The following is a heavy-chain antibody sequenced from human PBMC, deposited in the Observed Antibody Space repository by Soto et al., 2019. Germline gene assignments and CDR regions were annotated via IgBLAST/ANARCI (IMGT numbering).Heavy chain of an antibody. D-gene: IGHD6-19*01. V-gene: IGHV4-39*01. CDR2: IYYSGST. J-gene: IGHJ5*02. Sequence: SETLSFTCTVSGGSISSTTYYWGWIRQPPGKGLEWIGSIYYSGSTYYNPSLESRVTISVDTSKNQFSLKLSSVTAADTAVYYCARRESLYSTGWYGSSNWFEPWGQGTLVTVSS. CDR1: GGSISSTTYY. CDR3: ARRESLYSTGWYGSSNWFEP.